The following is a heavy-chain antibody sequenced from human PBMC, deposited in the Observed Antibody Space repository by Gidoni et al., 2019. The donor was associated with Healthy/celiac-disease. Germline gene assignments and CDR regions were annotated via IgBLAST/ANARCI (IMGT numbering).Heavy chain of an antibody. D-gene: IGHD4-4*01. CDR3: ARDGGNSTTENYYYYYYMDV. V-gene: IGHV3-30-3*01. J-gene: IGHJ6*03. CDR1: GLTSRSYA. Sequence: QVQLAESGGGVVQPGRSLRLSRAASGLTSRSYAMHWVRQAPGKGLEWVAVISYDGSNKYYADSVKGRFTISRDNSKNTLYLQMNSLRAEDTAVYYCARDGGNSTTENYYYYYYMDVWGKGTTVTVSS. CDR2: ISYDGSNK.